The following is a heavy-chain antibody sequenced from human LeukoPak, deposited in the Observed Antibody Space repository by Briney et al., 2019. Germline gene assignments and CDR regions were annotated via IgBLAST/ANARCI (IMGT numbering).Heavy chain of an antibody. D-gene: IGHD6-19*01. J-gene: IGHJ5*02. CDR1: GYTFTSYG. V-gene: IGHV1-18*04. CDR2: ISAYNGNA. Sequence: ASVKVSCKASGYTFTSYGISWVRQAPGQGLEWMGWISAYNGNANYAQKLQGRVTMTTDTSTSTAYMELRSLRSDDTAVYYCARATSGWTTDDPWGQGTLVTVSS. CDR3: ARATSGWTTDDP.